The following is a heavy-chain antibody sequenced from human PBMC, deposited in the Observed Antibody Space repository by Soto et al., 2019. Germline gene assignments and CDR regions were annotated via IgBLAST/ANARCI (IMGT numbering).Heavy chain of an antibody. V-gene: IGHV3-23*01. CDR2: ISGSGGST. Sequence: GGSLRLSCAASGFTFSNYAMNWLRQAPGKGLEWVSDISGSGGSTYYADSVKGRFTISRDNYKNTLYLQMNSLRAEDTAVYYCVKSTIFGVVSHFDRWGQGTLVNVSP. CDR3: VKSTIFGVVSHFDR. J-gene: IGHJ4*02. D-gene: IGHD3-3*01. CDR1: GFTFSNYA.